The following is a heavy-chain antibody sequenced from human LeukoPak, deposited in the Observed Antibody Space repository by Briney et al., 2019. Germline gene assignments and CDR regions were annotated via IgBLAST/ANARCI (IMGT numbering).Heavy chain of an antibody. CDR1: GFTFSSYG. V-gene: IGHV3-30*18. CDR3: AKDPGMAVYSYGYDAFDI. D-gene: IGHD5-18*01. CDR2: ISYNGHNK. Sequence: GGSLRLSCAASGFTFSSYGMRWVRQAPGKGLEWVAVISYNGHNKYSADSVKGRFTIPRDNFKNTLYLQMNSLRAEDTAIYYCAKDPGMAVYSYGYDAFDIWGQGTMVTVSS. J-gene: IGHJ3*02.